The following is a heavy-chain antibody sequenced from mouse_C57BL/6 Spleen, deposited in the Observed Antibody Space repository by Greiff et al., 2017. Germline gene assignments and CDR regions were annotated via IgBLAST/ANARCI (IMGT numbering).Heavy chain of an antibody. J-gene: IGHJ3*01. CDR3: ARATGQEIFAY. CDR1: GYSFTDYN. CDR2: INPNYGTT. D-gene: IGHD3-3*01. V-gene: IGHV1-39*01. Sequence: VQLKESGPELVKPGASVKISCKASGYSFTDYNMHWVKQSNGKSLEWIGVINPNYGTTSYNQKFKGKATLTVDKSSSTAYMQLNSLTSEDSAVYYCARATGQEIFAYWGQGTLVTVSA.